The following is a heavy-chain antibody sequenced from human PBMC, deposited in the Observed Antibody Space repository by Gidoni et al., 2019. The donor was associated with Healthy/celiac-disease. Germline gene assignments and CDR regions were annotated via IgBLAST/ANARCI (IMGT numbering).Heavy chain of an antibody. CDR2: IYSGGST. CDR3: ASPGSYYDYYYYGMDV. Sequence: EVQLVESGGGLVQPGGSLRLHCAAAGFTVSTNYMSWVRQAPGKGLEWVSVIYSGGSTYYADSVKGRFTISRDNSKNTLYLQMNSLRAEDTAVYYCASPGSYYDYYYYGMDVWGQGTTVTVSS. V-gene: IGHV3-66*01. CDR1: GFTVSTNY. D-gene: IGHD1-26*01. J-gene: IGHJ6*02.